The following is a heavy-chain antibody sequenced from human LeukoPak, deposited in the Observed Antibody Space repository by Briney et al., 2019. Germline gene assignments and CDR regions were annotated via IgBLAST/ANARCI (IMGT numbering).Heavy chain of an antibody. D-gene: IGHD1-26*01. CDR3: ARAYPYSGSKGAFDI. CDR2: IYTSGST. J-gene: IGHJ3*02. CDR1: GGSISSGSYY. V-gene: IGHV4-61*02. Sequence: SETLSLTCTVSGGSISSGSYYWSWIRQPAGKGLEWIGRIYTSGSTNYNPSLKHRVTISVDTSKNQLSLKLSSVTAADTAVYYCARAYPYSGSKGAFDIWGQGTMVTVSS.